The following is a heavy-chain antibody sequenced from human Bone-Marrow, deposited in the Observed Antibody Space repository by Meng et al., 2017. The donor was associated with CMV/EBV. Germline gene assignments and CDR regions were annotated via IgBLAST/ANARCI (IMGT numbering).Heavy chain of an antibody. CDR2: IGTTGDT. CDR3: TRGTEFWDGYYYFDS. J-gene: IGHJ4*02. CDR1: GFTFRNYD. V-gene: IGHV3-13*02. D-gene: IGHD3/OR15-3a*01. Sequence: GGSLRLSCTASGFTFRNYDMHWVRQRPGKGLEWVSGIGTTGDTHYPDSVKGCFTTSRDSARNSVYLQMDNVRPADTAVYYCTRGTEFWDGYYYFDSWGQGTLVTVSS.